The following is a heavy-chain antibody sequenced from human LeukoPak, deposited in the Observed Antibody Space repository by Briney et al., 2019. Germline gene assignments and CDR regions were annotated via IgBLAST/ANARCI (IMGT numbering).Heavy chain of an antibody. Sequence: GASVKVSCKASSYTFNSYGISWVRQAPGQGLEWMGWINPYNGNTNYAQKLQGRVTMTTDTSTSTAYMELRSLRSDDTAVYYCARVGLERPQGWFDPWGQGTLVTVSS. V-gene: IGHV1-18*01. CDR1: SYTFNSYG. CDR2: INPYNGNT. J-gene: IGHJ5*02. D-gene: IGHD1-1*01. CDR3: ARVGLERPQGWFDP.